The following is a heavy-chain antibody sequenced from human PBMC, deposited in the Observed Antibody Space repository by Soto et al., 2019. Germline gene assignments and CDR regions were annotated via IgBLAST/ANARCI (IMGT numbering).Heavy chain of an antibody. V-gene: IGHV5-51*01. CDR3: AKTWEASSLNWFDS. CDR1: GYTFTTYW. CDR2: IYPGDSDT. D-gene: IGHD1-26*01. Sequence: EALKISCKGSGYTFTTYWIGWVRQMPGRGLEWMGIIYPGDSDTRYGPSFRGQVTISVDKSISTAYLQWSSLKASDTAVYYCAKTWEASSLNWFDSWGQGTLVTVSS. J-gene: IGHJ5*01.